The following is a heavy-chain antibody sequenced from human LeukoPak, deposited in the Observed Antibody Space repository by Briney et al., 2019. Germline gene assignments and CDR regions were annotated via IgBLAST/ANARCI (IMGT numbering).Heavy chain of an antibody. CDR2: ISSSSSYI. V-gene: IGHV3-21*01. Sequence: GGSLRLSCAGSGFTFSSYSMNWVRQAPGKGLEWVSSISSSSSYIYYADSLKGRFTISRDNANNSLYLQMNSLRAEDTAVYYCAREYCSGSSCYNDAFDIWGQGTMVTVSS. CDR1: GFTFSSYS. CDR3: AREYCSGSSCYNDAFDI. D-gene: IGHD2-15*01. J-gene: IGHJ3*02.